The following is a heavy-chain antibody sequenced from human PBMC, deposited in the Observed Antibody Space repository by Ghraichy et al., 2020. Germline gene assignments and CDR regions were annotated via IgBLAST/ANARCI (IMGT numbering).Heavy chain of an antibody. CDR1: GFTFSTAW. J-gene: IGHJ4*02. CDR2: IKSKSDGGTT. Sequence: GGSLRLSCAASGFTFSTAWMSWVRQAPGKGLEWVARIKSKSDGGTTDHAAPVKGRLSISRDDSENTLYLQMSSLKTEDTAVYYCTTDRRYYDGSGFYPFDYWGQGTLVTVSS. D-gene: IGHD3-22*01. CDR3: TTDRRYYDGSGFYPFDY. V-gene: IGHV3-15*01.